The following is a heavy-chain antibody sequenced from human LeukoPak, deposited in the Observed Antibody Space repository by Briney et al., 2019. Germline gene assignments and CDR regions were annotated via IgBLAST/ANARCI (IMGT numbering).Heavy chain of an antibody. CDR3: ARGFEYGSFDY. Sequence: ASVKVSCKASGYPFTGYYVHWVRQAPGHGLEWMGWVNPRNGGTHSAQKFQGRVSMTGDTSITTAYMELSSLRSDDTAVYYCARGFEYGSFDYWGQGTLVTVSS. V-gene: IGHV1-2*02. D-gene: IGHD2/OR15-2a*01. J-gene: IGHJ4*02. CDR1: GYPFTGYY. CDR2: VNPRNGGT.